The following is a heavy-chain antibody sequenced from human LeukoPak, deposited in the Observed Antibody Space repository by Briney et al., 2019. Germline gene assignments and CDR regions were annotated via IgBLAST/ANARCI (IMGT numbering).Heavy chain of an antibody. V-gene: IGHV1-2*02. CDR3: ARLSGIAAAVGY. D-gene: IGHD6-13*01. J-gene: IGHJ4*02. CDR2: INPSSGGT. CDR1: GYTFTGYY. Sequence: ASVKVSCKASGYTFTGYYMRWVRQAPGQGLEWMGWINPSSGGTNYAQKFQGRVTMTRDTSISTAYMELSRLRSDDTAVYYCARLSGIAAAVGYWGQGTLVTVSS.